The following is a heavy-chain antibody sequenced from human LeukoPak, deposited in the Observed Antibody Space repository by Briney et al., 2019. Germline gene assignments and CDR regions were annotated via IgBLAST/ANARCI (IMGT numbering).Heavy chain of an antibody. Sequence: SLRLSCAASGFTFSSYAMHWVRQAPGKGLEWVAVISYDGSNKYYADSVKGRFTISRDNSKNTLYLQMNSLRAEDTAVYYCARDSEKPNWGQGTLVTVSS. J-gene: IGHJ4*02. CDR1: GFTFSSYA. CDR2: ISYDGSNK. CDR3: ARDSEKPN. V-gene: IGHV3-30-3*01.